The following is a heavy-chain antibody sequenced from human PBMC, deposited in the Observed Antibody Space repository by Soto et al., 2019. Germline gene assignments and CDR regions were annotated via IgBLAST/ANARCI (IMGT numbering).Heavy chain of an antibody. V-gene: IGHV4-39*07. Sequence: TSETLSLTCTVSGGSISSTTYYWGWMRQPPGKGLEWIASFFIGGNTYYNPSLKSRVTISVDTPKNQFSLKLSSVTAADTAVYYCARDYYDSSGREMVDAFDIWGQGTMVTVSS. D-gene: IGHD3-22*01. CDR2: FFIGGNT. J-gene: IGHJ3*02. CDR1: GGSISSTTYY. CDR3: ARDYYDSSGREMVDAFDI.